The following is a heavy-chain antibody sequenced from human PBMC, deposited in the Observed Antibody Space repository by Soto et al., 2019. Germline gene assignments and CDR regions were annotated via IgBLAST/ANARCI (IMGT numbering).Heavy chain of an antibody. CDR1: GGSISSSSYY. Sequence: SETLSLTCTVSGGSISSSSYYWGWIRQTPGKGLEWIGSIYYSGSTYYNPSLKSRVTISVDTSKNQFSLKLSSVTAADTAVYYCARTVATIVGYYYYGMDVWGKGTTVTVSS. CDR3: ARTVATIVGYYYYGMDV. V-gene: IGHV4-39*01. D-gene: IGHD5-12*01. J-gene: IGHJ6*04. CDR2: IYYSGST.